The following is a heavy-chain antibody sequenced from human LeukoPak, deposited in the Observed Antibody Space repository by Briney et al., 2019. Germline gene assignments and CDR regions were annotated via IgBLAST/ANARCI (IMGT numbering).Heavy chain of an antibody. CDR1: GGSISSSNW. J-gene: IGHJ4*02. CDR3: ARVTMSYYPSSGYYTKLDY. Sequence: RASETLSLTCAVSGGSISSSNWWSWVRQPPGKGLEWIGEIYHSGRTNYNPSLKSRVTISVDKSKNQFSLKVSSVTAADTAVYYCARVTMSYYPSSGYYTKLDYWGQGTLVTVSS. D-gene: IGHD3-22*01. V-gene: IGHV4-4*02. CDR2: IYHSGRT.